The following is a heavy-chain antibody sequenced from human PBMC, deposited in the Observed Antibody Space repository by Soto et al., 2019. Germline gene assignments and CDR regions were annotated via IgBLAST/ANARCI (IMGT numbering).Heavy chain of an antibody. CDR3: ARWDCSHNNCNGDSLQY. CDR1: GYTFTTYG. Sequence: QVQLVQSGAEVKKPGASVKVSCKASGYTFTTYGISWVRQAPGQGLEWMGWISAYNGGANYVQKFQGRVTMSTDTSTSTAYMELRSLRSDDTAMYYCARWDCSHNNCNGDSLQYWGQGSLVSVSS. J-gene: IGHJ1*01. D-gene: IGHD2-15*01. V-gene: IGHV1-18*01. CDR2: ISAYNGGA.